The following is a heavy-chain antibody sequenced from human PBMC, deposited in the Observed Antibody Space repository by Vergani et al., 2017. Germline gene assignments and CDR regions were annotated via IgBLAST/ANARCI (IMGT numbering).Heavy chain of an antibody. J-gene: IGHJ6*03. CDR2: IDHTGRP. CDR1: GGSFTSYH. Sequence: QVQLQQWGGGLLKPSETLSLTCVVNGGSFTSYHWTWIRQSPGEGLEWVGDIDHTGRPDYNPSLKSRLTMSVDKSRNPFSLTLNSVTDTDTAIYFCSRVNTETNGHLYYYYYMDVWGQGTAVTVS. V-gene: IGHV4-34*01. D-gene: IGHD4-11*01. CDR3: SRVNTETNGHLYYYYYMDV.